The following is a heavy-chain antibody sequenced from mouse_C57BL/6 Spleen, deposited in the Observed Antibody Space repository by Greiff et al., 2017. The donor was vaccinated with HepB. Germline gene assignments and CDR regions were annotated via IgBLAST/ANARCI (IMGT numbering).Heavy chain of an antibody. CDR1: GYAFSSYW. V-gene: IGHV1-80*01. D-gene: IGHD4-1*01. Sequence: VQLQQSGAELVKPGASVKISCKASGYAFSSYWMNWVKQRPGKGLEWIGQIYPGDGDTNYNGKFKGKATLTADKSSSTAYMQLSSLTSEDSAVYFCARGGLDWDYFDYWGQSTTLTVSS. CDR2: IYPGDGDT. CDR3: ARGGLDWDYFDY. J-gene: IGHJ2*01.